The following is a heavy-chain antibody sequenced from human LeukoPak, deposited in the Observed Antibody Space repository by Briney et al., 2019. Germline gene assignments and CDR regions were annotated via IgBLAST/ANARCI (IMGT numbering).Heavy chain of an antibody. Sequence: PSETLSLTCTVSGGSISNYFWSWIRQPAGKGLEWIGRIHDNGDSNHNPSLKSRVTMSLDTSRNQVSLKLSSVTAADTAVYYCARHSRDYVWGSYRYYFDYWGQGTLVTVSS. V-gene: IGHV4-4*07. CDR1: GGSISNYF. D-gene: IGHD3-16*01. CDR3: ARHSRDYVWGSYRYYFDY. J-gene: IGHJ4*02. CDR2: IHDNGDS.